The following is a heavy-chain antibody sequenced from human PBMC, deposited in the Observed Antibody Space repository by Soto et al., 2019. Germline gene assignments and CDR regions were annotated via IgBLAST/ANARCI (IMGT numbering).Heavy chain of an antibody. CDR3: ARGQQLTNDAFDI. Sequence: QVQLQESGPGLVKPSGTLSLTCAVSSGSISSSNWWSWVRQPPGKGLEWIGEIYHSGSTNYNPSLKSRVTISGDKSKNQFSLKLSSVTAADTAVYYCARGQQLTNDAFDIWGQGTMVTVSS. CDR2: IYHSGST. D-gene: IGHD6-13*01. CDR1: SGSISSSNW. J-gene: IGHJ3*02. V-gene: IGHV4-4*02.